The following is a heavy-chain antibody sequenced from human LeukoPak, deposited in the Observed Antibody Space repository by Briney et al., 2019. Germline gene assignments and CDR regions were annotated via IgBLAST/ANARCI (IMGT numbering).Heavy chain of an antibody. Sequence: GGSLRLSCAASGFTFSSYSMNWVRQAPGKGLEWVSYITTSSTIIYYADSVKGRFTISRDNAKNSLYLQMNSLRAEDTAVYYCAREEYSSSSGDYWGQGTLVTVSS. J-gene: IGHJ4*02. CDR2: ITTSSTII. CDR3: AREEYSSSSGDY. CDR1: GFTFSSYS. V-gene: IGHV3-48*04. D-gene: IGHD6-6*01.